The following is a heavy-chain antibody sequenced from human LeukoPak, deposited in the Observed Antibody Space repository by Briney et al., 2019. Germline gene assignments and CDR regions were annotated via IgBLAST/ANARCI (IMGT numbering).Heavy chain of an antibody. Sequence: GGSLRLSCAASGFTFSSYSMNWVRQAPGKGLEWVSSISSSSSYIYYADSVKGRFTISRDNAKNSLYLQMNSLRAEDTAVYYCARDRSWYYYGSGSEDAFDIWGQGTMVTVSS. CDR1: GFTFSSYS. CDR3: ARDRSWYYYGSGSEDAFDI. J-gene: IGHJ3*02. CDR2: ISSSSSYI. V-gene: IGHV3-21*01. D-gene: IGHD3-10*01.